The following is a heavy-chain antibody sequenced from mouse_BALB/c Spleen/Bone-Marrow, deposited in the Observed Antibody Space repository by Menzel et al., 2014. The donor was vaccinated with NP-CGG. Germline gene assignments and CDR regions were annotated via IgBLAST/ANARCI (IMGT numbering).Heavy chain of an antibody. CDR1: GFTFTDYY. J-gene: IGHJ2*01. D-gene: IGHD2-2*01. CDR2: IRNKANGYTT. V-gene: IGHV7-3*02. CDR3: ARDGYDDY. Sequence: DVQLQESGGGLVQPGGSPRLSCATSGFTFTDYYMSWVRQPPGKALEWLGFIRNKANGYTTEYSASVKGRFTISRDNSQSILYLQMNSLRAEDSATYYCARDGYDDYWGQGTTLTVSS.